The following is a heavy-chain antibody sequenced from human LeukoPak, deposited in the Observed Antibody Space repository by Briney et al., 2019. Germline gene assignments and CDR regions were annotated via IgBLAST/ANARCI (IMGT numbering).Heavy chain of an antibody. Sequence: VASAKVSCKASGYTFTGYYMHWVRQAPGQGLEWMGWINPNSGGTNYAQKFQGRVTMTRDTSISTAYMELSRLRSDDTAVYYCARVSRSSGWHYYYYYYGMDVWGQGTTVTVSS. D-gene: IGHD6-19*01. CDR1: GYTFTGYY. CDR2: INPNSGGT. J-gene: IGHJ6*02. V-gene: IGHV1-2*02. CDR3: ARVSRSSGWHYYYYYYGMDV.